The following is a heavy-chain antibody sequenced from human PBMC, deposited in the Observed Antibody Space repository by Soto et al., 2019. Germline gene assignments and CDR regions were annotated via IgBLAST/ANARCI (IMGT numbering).Heavy chain of an antibody. Sequence: EVQLLESGGGLVQPGGSLRLSCAASGFTFTNYAMSWVRQAPGKGLEWVSTVSGGGDGTYYADSVKGRFSTSRDNSRTTVYLQMNSLRAEDTAVYYCAKKGLGSLATYCNYGDCHYAFELWGQGTIVTVSS. CDR2: VSGGGDGT. V-gene: IGHV3-23*01. D-gene: IGHD2-21*02. J-gene: IGHJ3*01. CDR3: AKKGLGSLATYCNYGDCHYAFEL. CDR1: GFTFTNYA.